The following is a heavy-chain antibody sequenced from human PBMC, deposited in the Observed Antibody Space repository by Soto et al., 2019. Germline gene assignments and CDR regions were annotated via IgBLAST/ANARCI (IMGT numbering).Heavy chain of an antibody. Sequence: VQLLEPGGGLAQPGGSLRLSCAASGFTFSTYTMAWVRQAPGRGPEWDAGVSQDGTAHYADSVKGRFTISRDNSRDTVYLLMITLRGEDTAVYYCAKDMRPDGVWDFDYWGQGTLVTVSA. CDR1: GFTFSTYT. J-gene: IGHJ4*02. V-gene: IGHV3-23*01. CDR3: AKDMRPDGVWDFDY. D-gene: IGHD4-17*01. CDR2: VSQDGTA.